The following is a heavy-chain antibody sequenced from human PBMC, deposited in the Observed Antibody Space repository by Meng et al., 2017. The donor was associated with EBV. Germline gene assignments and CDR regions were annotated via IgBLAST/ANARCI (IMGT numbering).Heavy chain of an antibody. CDR2: ISAYNGNT. V-gene: IGHV1-18*01. CDR1: GYTFTSYG. D-gene: IGHD3-22*01. CDR3: ARDGRLYDTPSPFDY. Sequence: QVQAVLSCTEVKKPGASVKVSCKASGYTFTSYGISWVQQAPGQGLEWMGWISAYNGNTNYAQKLQGRVTMTTDTSTSTAYMELRSLRSDDTAVYYCARDGRLYDTPSPFDYWGQGTLVTVSS. J-gene: IGHJ4*02.